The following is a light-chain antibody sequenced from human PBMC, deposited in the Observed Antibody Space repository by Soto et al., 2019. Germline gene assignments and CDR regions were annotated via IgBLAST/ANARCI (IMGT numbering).Light chain of an antibody. CDR3: GSYKGTIYV. CDR2: EVS. CDR1: SGDVGVYKF. J-gene: IGLJ1*01. V-gene: IGLV2-14*01. Sequence: QSALTQPASVSGSPGQSITISCTGTSGDVGVYKFVSWYQQHPGKAPKLIIYEVSNRPSGVSSRFSGSMSGNTASLTISGLQAAEEADYYCGSYKGTIYVFGIGTKVTV.